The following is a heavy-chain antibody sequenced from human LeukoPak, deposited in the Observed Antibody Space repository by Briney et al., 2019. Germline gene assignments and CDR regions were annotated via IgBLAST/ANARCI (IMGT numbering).Heavy chain of an antibody. CDR3: AKGRVGGWNGGDC. V-gene: IGHV3-23*01. Sequence: GGSLRLSCAASGFSFSSCAMTWVRQAPGKGLELVSAITGGGGSTTYCADSEKGRFTISADNSKNTLYLQMHSLRAEDTAIYYCAKGRVGGWNGGDCWGQGTLVTVSS. J-gene: IGHJ4*02. D-gene: IGHD1-1*01. CDR1: GFSFSSCA. CDR2: ITGGGGSTT.